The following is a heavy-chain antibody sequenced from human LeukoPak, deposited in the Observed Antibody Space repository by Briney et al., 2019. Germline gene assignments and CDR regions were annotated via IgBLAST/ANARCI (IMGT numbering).Heavy chain of an antibody. D-gene: IGHD3-3*01. CDR3: ARAQRITIFGVARGRFDP. V-gene: IGHV4-59*12. Sequence: SETLSLTCTVSGGSISSYYWSWIRQPPGKGLEWIGYIYYSGSTNYNPSLKSRVTISVDTSKNQFSLKLSSVTAADTAVYYCARAQRITIFGVARGRFDPWGQGTLVTVSS. J-gene: IGHJ5*02. CDR2: IYYSGST. CDR1: GGSISSYY.